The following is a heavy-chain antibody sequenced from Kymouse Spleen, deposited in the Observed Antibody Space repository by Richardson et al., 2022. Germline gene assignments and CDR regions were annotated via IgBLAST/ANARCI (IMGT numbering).Heavy chain of an antibody. CDR2: ISYDGSNK. V-gene: IGHV3-30*18. J-gene: IGHJ3*02. Sequence: QVQLVESGGGVVQPGRSLRLSCAASGFTFSSYGMHWVRQAPGKGLEWVAVISYDGSNKYYADSVKGRFTISRDNSKNTLYLQMNSLRAEDTAVYYCAKDLTMVRGDDAFDIWGQGTMVTVSS. D-gene: IGHD3-10*01. CDR3: AKDLTMVRGDDAFDI. CDR1: GFTFSSYG.